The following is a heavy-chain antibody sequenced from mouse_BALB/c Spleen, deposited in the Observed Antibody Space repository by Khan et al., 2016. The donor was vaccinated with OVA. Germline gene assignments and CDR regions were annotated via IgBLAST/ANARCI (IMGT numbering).Heavy chain of an antibody. V-gene: IGHV1S34*01. CDR1: GYSFTGYY. Sequence: LVKTGASVKISCKASGYSFTGYYMHWVKQSPGKSLEWIGNISCYNGSTTYNQKFTGKAKFTVDQSPRPVFMQFNSLTSEDSAVYYCARGDYYGSSSVAYWGQGTLVTVSA. D-gene: IGHD1-1*01. J-gene: IGHJ3*01. CDR2: ISCYNGST. CDR3: ARGDYYGSSSVAY.